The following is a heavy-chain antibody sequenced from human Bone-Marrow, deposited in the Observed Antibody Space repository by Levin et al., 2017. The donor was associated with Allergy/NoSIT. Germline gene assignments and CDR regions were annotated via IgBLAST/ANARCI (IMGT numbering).Heavy chain of an antibody. J-gene: IGHJ4*02. D-gene: IGHD3-16*01. CDR2: IYYSGST. V-gene: IGHV4-39*07. CDR3: ATRYWGKWGYY. Sequence: PSQTLSLTCTVSGGSISSSSYYWGWIRQPPGKGLEWIGSIYYSGSTYYNPSLKSRVTISVDTSKNQFSLKLSSVTAADTAVYYCATRYWGKWGYYWGQGTLVTVSS. CDR1: GGSISSSSYY.